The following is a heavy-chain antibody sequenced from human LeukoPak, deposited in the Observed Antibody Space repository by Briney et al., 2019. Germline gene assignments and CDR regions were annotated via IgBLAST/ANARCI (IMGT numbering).Heavy chain of an antibody. CDR1: GGSISSYY. J-gene: IGHJ5*02. Sequence: SETLSLTCTVSGGSISSYYWSWIRQPLGKGLEWIGYIYYSGSTNYNPSLKSRVTISVDTSKNQFSLKLSSVTAADTAVYYCARHAKTGDHDWFDPWGQGTLVTVSS. CDR3: ARHAKTGDHDWFDP. V-gene: IGHV4-59*08. CDR2: IYYSGST. D-gene: IGHD7-27*01.